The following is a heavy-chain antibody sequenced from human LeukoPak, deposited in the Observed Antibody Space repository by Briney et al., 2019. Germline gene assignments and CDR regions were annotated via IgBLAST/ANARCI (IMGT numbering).Heavy chain of an antibody. CDR2: ISGYNGNT. J-gene: IGHJ4*02. Sequence: GASVKVSCKASGGTFSSYAISWVRQAPGQGLEWMGWISGYNGNTNYAQKLQGRVTMTTDTSTSTAYMELRSLRSDDTAVYFCARDTVVVGFRAPFDYWGQGTLVTVSS. CDR3: ARDTVVVGFRAPFDY. CDR1: GGTFSSYA. V-gene: IGHV1-18*01. D-gene: IGHD2-2*01.